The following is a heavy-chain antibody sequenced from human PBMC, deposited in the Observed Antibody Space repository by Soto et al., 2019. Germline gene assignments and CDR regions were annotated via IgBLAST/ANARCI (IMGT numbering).Heavy chain of an antibody. CDR1: GGSISNYY. D-gene: IGHD3-16*01. CDR3: ASGGNWFDP. Sequence: KPSETLSLTXNVSGGSISNYYWTWIRQSPEKGLEWIGYMYYNGNINYNPSLKSRVTISIDTSKNQFSLTLKSVSAADTAVYYCASGGNWFDPWGQGVLVTVSS. CDR2: MYYNGNI. J-gene: IGHJ5*02. V-gene: IGHV4-59*01.